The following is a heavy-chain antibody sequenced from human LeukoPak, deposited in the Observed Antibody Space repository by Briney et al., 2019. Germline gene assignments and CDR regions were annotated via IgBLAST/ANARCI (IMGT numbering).Heavy chain of an antibody. CDR1: GGSISSYY. V-gene: IGHV4-59*12. CDR3: ASTLGHPYYYYMDV. CDR2: IYYSGST. J-gene: IGHJ6*03. D-gene: IGHD3-10*01. Sequence: SETLSLTCTVSGGSISSYYWSWIRQPPGKGLEWIGYIYYSGSTNYNPSLKSRVTISVDTSKNQFSLKLSSVTAADTAVYYCASTLGHPYYYYMDVWGKGTTVTVSS.